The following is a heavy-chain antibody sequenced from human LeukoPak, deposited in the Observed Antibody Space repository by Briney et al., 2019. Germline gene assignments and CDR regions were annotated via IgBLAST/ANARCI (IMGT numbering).Heavy chain of an antibody. Sequence: SETLSLTCAVYGGSFSGYYWSWIRQPPGKGLEWIGEINHSGSTNYNPSLKSRVTISVDTSKNQFSLKLSSVTAADTAVYYCARPQGSSSSFHYWGRGTLVTVSS. J-gene: IGHJ4*02. V-gene: IGHV4-34*01. CDR2: INHSGST. CDR1: GGSFSGYY. CDR3: ARPQGSSSSFHY. D-gene: IGHD6-13*01.